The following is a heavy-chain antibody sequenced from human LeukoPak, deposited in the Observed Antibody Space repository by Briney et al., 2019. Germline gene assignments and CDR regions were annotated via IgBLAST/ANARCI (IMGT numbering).Heavy chain of an antibody. CDR3: AKSGPAAGRPDAFDI. CDR2: IYYSGIT. Sequence: SETLSLTCTLSGGSVTSSSFYWAWIRQPPGKGLECIGTIYYSGITYYHSSFKSRVTISVDTSKNQFSLKLNSVTAADTAVYFCAKSGPAAGRPDAFDIWGQGTMVTVSS. CDR1: GGSVTSSSFY. D-gene: IGHD2-2*01. J-gene: IGHJ3*02. V-gene: IGHV4-39*07.